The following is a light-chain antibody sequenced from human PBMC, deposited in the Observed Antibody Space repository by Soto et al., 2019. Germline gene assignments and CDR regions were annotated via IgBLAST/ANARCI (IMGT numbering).Light chain of an antibody. V-gene: IGKV3-20*01. CDR3: QQYGALPYY. CDR2: GTS. J-gene: IGKJ2*01. Sequence: EVVLTQSPGMLSLSPGERATLSCRASQSVNSNYIGWYQQRPGQAPRLLMYGTSRRDTGIPDRFSGSGSGTDFTLTISRLEPEDFAVYYCQQYGALPYYFGQGTKLEIK. CDR1: QSVNSNY.